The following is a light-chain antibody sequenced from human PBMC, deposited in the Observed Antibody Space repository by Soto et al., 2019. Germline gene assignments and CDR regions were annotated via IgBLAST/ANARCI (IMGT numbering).Light chain of an antibody. CDR3: MQSTQLPPT. V-gene: IGKV2D-29*02. Sequence: DVVMTQTPLSLSVAPGQPASISCKSSQSLLHITGETFLFCYLQKPVQSPQLLIYEVSTRVSGVPDRLSGSESGTDFTLEISRVETDDVGIYYCMQSTQLPPTFGHGAR. J-gene: IGKJ5*01. CDR1: QSLLHITGETF. CDR2: EVS.